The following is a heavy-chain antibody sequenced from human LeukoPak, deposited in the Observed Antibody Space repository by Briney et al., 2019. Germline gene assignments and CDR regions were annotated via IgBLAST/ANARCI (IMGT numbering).Heavy chain of an antibody. J-gene: IGHJ3*02. V-gene: IGHV3-48*01. D-gene: IGHD2-8*01. CDR3: ASQWCMLSTCDAFDI. Sequence: GGSLRLSCAASGFTFSSYSMNWVRQAPGEGLEWVSYISSSSSTIYYADSVKGRFTISRDNAKNSLYLQMNSLRAEDTAVYYCASQWCMLSTCDAFDIWGQGTMVTVSS. CDR2: ISSSSSTI. CDR1: GFTFSSYS.